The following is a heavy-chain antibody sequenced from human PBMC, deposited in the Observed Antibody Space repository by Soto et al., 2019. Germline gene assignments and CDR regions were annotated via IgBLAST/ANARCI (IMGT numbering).Heavy chain of an antibody. CDR2: ISAYNGNT. Sequence: QVQLVQSGAEVKRPGDSVKVSCKATGYTFASYGLSWVRQAPGKGLEWMGWISAYNGNTNYAQKLHGRVTMTTDTSTSTAYMELRSLRSDDTAVYYCARDLAVGLVDYWGQGTLVTVSS. CDR3: ARDLAVGLVDY. D-gene: IGHD6-19*01. V-gene: IGHV1-18*01. J-gene: IGHJ4*02. CDR1: GYTFASYG.